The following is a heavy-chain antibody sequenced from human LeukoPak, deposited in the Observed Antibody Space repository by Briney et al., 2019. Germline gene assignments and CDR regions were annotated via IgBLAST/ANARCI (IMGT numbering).Heavy chain of an antibody. Sequence: LRLSCAASGFTFSDYYMSWIRQPPGKGLEWIGSIYYSGSTYYNPSLKSRVTISVDTSKNQFSLKLSSVTAADTAVYYCARDIPFDYWGQGTLVTVSS. CDR2: IYYSGST. CDR3: ARDIPFDY. CDR1: GFTFSDYY. V-gene: IGHV4-38-2*02. J-gene: IGHJ4*02.